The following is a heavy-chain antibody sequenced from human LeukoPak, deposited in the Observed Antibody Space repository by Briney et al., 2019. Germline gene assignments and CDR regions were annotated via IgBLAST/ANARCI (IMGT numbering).Heavy chain of an antibody. CDR2: INHSGST. Sequence: PSETLSLTCAVYGGSFSPYYWSWIRQPPGKGLEWIGDINHSGSTNYNPSLKSRVTISVDTSKNQFSLRLSSVTAADTAVYYCARGGFYCGGDCYVDYWGQGTLVTVSS. J-gene: IGHJ4*02. CDR1: GGSFSPYY. V-gene: IGHV4-34*01. D-gene: IGHD2-21*02. CDR3: ARGGFYCGGDCYVDY.